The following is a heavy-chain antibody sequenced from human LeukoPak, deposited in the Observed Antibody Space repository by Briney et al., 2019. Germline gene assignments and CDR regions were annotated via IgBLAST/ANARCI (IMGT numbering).Heavy chain of an antibody. V-gene: IGHV4-39*01. CDR1: GGSISSSSYY. CDR3: ARVASSWEYYYYYYYGMDV. Sequence: KTSETLSLTCTVSGGSISSSSYYWGWIRQPPGKGLEWIGSIYYSGSTYYNPSLKSRVTISVDTSKNQFSLKLSSVTAADTAVYYCARVASSWEYYYYYYYGMDVWGQGTTVTVSS. J-gene: IGHJ6*02. CDR2: IYYSGST. D-gene: IGHD6-13*01.